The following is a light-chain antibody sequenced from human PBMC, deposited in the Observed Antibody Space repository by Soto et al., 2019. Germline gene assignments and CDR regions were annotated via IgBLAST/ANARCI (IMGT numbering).Light chain of an antibody. CDR1: TGSVTSGHS. CDR2: ETS. J-gene: IGLJ2*01. V-gene: IGLV7-46*01. CDR3: LLTYPGVGRV. Sequence: QAVVSQEPSLTVSPGGTVTLTCGSSTGSVTSGHSPYWFQQRPGQAPRTLIYETSNKHSWTPARFSGSLLGGKAALILSGAQPEDEADYYCLLTYPGVGRVFGGGTKLPS.